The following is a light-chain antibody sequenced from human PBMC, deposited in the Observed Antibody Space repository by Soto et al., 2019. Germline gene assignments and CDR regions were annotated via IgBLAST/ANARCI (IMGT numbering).Light chain of an antibody. CDR1: QTISSW. CDR2: KAS. Sequence: DIQMTQSPSTLSGSVGDRVTITCRASQTISSWLAWYQQKRGKAPKLLIYKASTLKSGVPSRFRGSGSGTECTLTISSLQPDDFETYYCQHYNSYSEAFGQGTKVDIK. J-gene: IGKJ1*01. V-gene: IGKV1-5*03. CDR3: QHYNSYSEA.